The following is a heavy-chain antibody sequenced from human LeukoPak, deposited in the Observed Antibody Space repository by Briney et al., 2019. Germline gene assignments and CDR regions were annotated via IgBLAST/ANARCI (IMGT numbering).Heavy chain of an antibody. J-gene: IGHJ4*02. V-gene: IGHV1-18*01. CDR1: GYTFTNYG. CDR3: ARAVGSYDSSEFDY. CDR2: ISAYTGNT. D-gene: IGHD3-22*01. Sequence: ASVKVSCKASGYTFTNYGITWVRQARGQGLEWMGWISAYTGNTNYAQKIQGRLTMTRDTSISTAYMELSRLRSDDTAVYYCARAVGSYDSSEFDYWGQGTLVTVSS.